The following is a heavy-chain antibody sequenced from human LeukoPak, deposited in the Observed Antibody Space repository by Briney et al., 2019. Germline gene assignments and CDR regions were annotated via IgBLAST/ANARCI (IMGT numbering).Heavy chain of an antibody. CDR1: GFTFSSYW. V-gene: IGHV3-7*01. Sequence: PGGSLRLSCVASGFTFSSYWMSWVRQAPGKGLEWVANIKQDGSENFYMDSVKGRFTISRDNAKNSLYLQMNSLRAEDTAVYYCAREGTTAMVSNTQYNWFDPWGQGTLVTVSS. CDR2: IKQDGSEN. CDR3: AREGTTAMVSNTQYNWFDP. J-gene: IGHJ5*02. D-gene: IGHD5-18*01.